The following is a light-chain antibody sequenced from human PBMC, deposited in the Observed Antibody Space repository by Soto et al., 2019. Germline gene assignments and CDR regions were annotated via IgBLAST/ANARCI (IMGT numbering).Light chain of an antibody. CDR3: GTWDSSLSIVV. CDR1: YSNIGSNF. J-gene: IGLJ2*01. CDR2: VNS. V-gene: IGLV1-51*01. Sequence: QSVLTQSSSVSAAAGQKVTISCSGSYSNIGSNFVSWYQHFPGSAPKLVIYVNSQRPSGIPDRLSGSKSGSSATLGITGLQTGDEADYYCGTWDSSLSIVVFGGGTKLTVL.